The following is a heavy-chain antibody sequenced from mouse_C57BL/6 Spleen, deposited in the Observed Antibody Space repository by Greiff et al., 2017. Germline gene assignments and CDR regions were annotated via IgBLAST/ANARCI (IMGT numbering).Heavy chain of an antibody. CDR1: GYTFTDYE. J-gene: IGHJ2*01. Sequence: VQLQQSGAELVRPGASVTLSCKASGYTFTDYEMHWVKQTPVHGLEWIGAIDPETGGTAYNQRFKGKAILTADKSSSTAYMELRSLTSEDSAVYYCTRWYYGSSYEYWGQGTTLTVSS. CDR3: TRWYYGSSYEY. V-gene: IGHV1-15*01. CDR2: IDPETGGT. D-gene: IGHD1-1*01.